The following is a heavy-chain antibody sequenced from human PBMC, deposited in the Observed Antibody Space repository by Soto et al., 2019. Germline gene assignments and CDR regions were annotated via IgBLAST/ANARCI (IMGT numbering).Heavy chain of an antibody. CDR2: INHSGST. D-gene: IGHD3-9*01. Sequence: SETLSLTCAVYGGSFSGYYWSWIRQPPGKGLEWIGEINHSGSTNYNPSLKSRVTISVDTSKNQFSLKLSSVTAADTAVYYCARGRNRRYIYWGQGTLVTVSS. CDR1: GGSFSGYY. V-gene: IGHV4-34*01. CDR3: ARGRNRRYIY. J-gene: IGHJ4*02.